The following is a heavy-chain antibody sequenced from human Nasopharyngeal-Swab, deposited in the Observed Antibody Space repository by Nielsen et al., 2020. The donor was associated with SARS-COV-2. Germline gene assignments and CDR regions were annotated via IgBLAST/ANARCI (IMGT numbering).Heavy chain of an antibody. CDR1: GGSISSSNW. J-gene: IGHJ6*02. V-gene: IGHV4-4*02. D-gene: IGHD1-7*01. Sequence: SETLSLTFAVSGGSISSSNWWSWVRQPPGEGLEWIGEIYHSGSTNYNPSLKSRVTISVDKSKNQFSLKLSSVTAADTAVYYCARGQGTTPIYYYYGMDVWGQGTTVTVSS. CDR3: ARGQGTTPIYYYYGMDV. CDR2: IYHSGST.